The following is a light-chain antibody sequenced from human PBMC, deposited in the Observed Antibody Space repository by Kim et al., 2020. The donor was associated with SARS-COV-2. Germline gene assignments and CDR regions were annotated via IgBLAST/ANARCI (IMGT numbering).Light chain of an antibody. CDR1: SSDVGAYNS. J-gene: IGLJ3*02. CDR2: DVS. CDR3: SSHTSSATGV. Sequence: GQSITISCTGTSSDVGAYNSVSWFQQHPGKAPKFLIYDVSNRPSGVSNRFSGSKSGNTASLTISGLQAEDEADYYCSSHTSSATGVFGGGTQLTVL. V-gene: IGLV2-14*03.